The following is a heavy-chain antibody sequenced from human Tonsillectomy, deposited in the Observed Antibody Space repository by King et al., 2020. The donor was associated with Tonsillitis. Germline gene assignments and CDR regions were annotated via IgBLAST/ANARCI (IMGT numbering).Heavy chain of an antibody. CDR2: IRNDGSNK. CDR3: AKDLSYSSGPDY. D-gene: IGHD3-22*01. J-gene: IGHJ4*02. Sequence: QLVQSGGGVVQPGGSLRLSCAASGFSFSIYGMSWVRQAPGKGLEWGALIRNDGSNKHYADSVKGRFTISRDNSKNTLYLQMNSLTAEDTAVYYCAKDLSYSSGPDYWGQGTLVTVSS. CDR1: GFSFSIYG. V-gene: IGHV3-30*02.